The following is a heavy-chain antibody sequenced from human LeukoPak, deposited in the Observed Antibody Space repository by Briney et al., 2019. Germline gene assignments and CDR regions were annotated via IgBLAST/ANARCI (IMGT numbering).Heavy chain of an antibody. CDR2: VYTSGYT. CDR1: GGSITSDDSY. Sequence: PSGTLSLTCTVSGGSITSDDSYWTWIRQPAGKGLEWIGRVYTSGYTNYNPSLKSRLTISIDTTKNQFSLNLTSVTAADTAVYYCARDPLRPDVYYYYMDVWGNGTTVTVSS. CDR3: ARDPLRPDVYYYYMDV. V-gene: IGHV4-61*02. J-gene: IGHJ6*03.